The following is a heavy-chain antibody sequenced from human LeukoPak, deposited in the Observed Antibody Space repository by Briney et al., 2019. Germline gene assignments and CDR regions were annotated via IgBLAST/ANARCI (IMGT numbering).Heavy chain of an antibody. CDR2: ISSSSSYI. J-gene: IGHJ3*02. CDR1: GFTFSSYS. CDR3: ARDHTVTPGFWDI. Sequence: SGGSLRLSCAASGFTFSSYSMNWVRQAPGKGLEWVSSISSSSSYIYYADSVKGRFTISRDNAKNSLYLQMNSLRAEDTAVYYCARDHTVTPGFWDIWGQGTMVTVSS. D-gene: IGHD4-17*01. V-gene: IGHV3-21*01.